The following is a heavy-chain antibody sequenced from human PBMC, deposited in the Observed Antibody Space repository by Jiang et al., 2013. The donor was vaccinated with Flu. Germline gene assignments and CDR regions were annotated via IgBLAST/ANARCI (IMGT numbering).Heavy chain of an antibody. CDR3: ARPTVNDYGDFDY. J-gene: IGHJ4*02. CDR2: ISGISNSYI. Sequence: GLVKPGGSLRLSCAALDSPSVVITCTGSARLQGRAGVVSSISGISNSYIYYADSVKGRFTISRDNPKNSLYLQMNSLRAEDTAVYYCARPTVNDYGDFDYWGQGTLVTVSS. CDR1: DSPSVVIT. D-gene: IGHD4-17*01. V-gene: IGHV3-21*01.